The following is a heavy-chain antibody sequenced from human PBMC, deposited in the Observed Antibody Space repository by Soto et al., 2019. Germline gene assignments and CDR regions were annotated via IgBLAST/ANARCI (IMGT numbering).Heavy chain of an antibody. CDR2: IRTYSGDT. V-gene: IGHV1-18*01. CDR1: GYTFFTYD. Sequence: QVHLVQSGVEVKTPGASVKVSCQASGYTFFTYDISRVRQAPGQGLAWMGWIRTYSGDTKYAQKFQGRVTMTTDTSTTTAYLELRSLRSDDTAVYYCSRHHGPTTSENWFDPWGQGTLVTVSS. D-gene: IGHD5-12*01. CDR3: SRHHGPTTSENWFDP. J-gene: IGHJ5*02.